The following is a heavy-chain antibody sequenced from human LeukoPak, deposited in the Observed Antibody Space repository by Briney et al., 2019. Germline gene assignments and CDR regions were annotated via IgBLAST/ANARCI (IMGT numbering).Heavy chain of an antibody. Sequence: ASVKVSCKVSGYTLTELSMHWVRQAPGKGLEWMGGFDPEDGETIYAQKFQGRVTMTEDTSTDTAYMELSSLRSEDTAVYYCATEDIVVVPADTLDYWGQGTLVTVSS. CDR1: GYTLTELS. CDR2: FDPEDGET. D-gene: IGHD2-2*01. J-gene: IGHJ4*02. V-gene: IGHV1-24*01. CDR3: ATEDIVVVPADTLDY.